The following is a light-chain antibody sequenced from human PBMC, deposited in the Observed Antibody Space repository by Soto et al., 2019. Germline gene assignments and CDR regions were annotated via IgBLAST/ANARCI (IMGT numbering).Light chain of an antibody. CDR3: QLYGSSRRYT. J-gene: IGKJ2*01. CDR1: QSVSGTY. Sequence: DIVLTQSPGTLSLSPGERATLSCRASQSVSGTYLAWYQQKPGQAPRVLIYGASSRAAGIPDRFSGSGSGTAVTLTITRLEPEDFAVYYCQLYGSSRRYTFGQGTKLEIK. V-gene: IGKV3-20*01. CDR2: GAS.